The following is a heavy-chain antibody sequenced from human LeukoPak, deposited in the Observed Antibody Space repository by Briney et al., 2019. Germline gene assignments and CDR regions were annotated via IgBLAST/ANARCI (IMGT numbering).Heavy chain of an antibody. D-gene: IGHD6-25*01. CDR3: TTAAAGDYYFDY. CDR2: IYPGDSET. V-gene: IGHV5-51*01. CDR1: GHSFTSYW. J-gene: IGHJ4*02. Sequence: GESLKISCKDSGHSFTSYWIGWVRQMPGKGLEWMGIIYPGDSETRYSPSFQGQVTISADKSISTAYLQWSSLKASDTAMYYCTTAAAGDYYFDYWGQGTLVTVSS.